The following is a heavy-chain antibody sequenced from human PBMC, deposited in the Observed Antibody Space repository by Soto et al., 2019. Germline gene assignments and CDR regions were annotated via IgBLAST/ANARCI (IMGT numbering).Heavy chain of an antibody. CDR3: ARDRGVEMATIRGVYYYYYGMDV. CDR1: GYTFTSYG. Sequence: VKVSCKASGYTFTSYGISWVRQAPGQGLEWMGWISAYNGNTNYAQNLQGRVTMTTDTSTSTAYMELRSLRSDDTAVYYCARDRGVEMATIRGVYYYYYGMDVWGQGTTVTV. D-gene: IGHD5-12*01. CDR2: ISAYNGNT. V-gene: IGHV1-18*01. J-gene: IGHJ6*02.